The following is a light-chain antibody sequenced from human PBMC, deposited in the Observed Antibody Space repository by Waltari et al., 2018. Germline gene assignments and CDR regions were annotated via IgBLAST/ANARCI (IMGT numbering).Light chain of an antibody. J-gene: IGLJ2*01. CDR3: AAWDDSLTLVV. CDR1: SSNIGRNS. V-gene: IGLV1-44*01. CDR2: RSS. Sequence: QSVLTQPPSASGTPGQRVTISCSGTSSNIGRNSVNWYQQLPGMAPKLLIYRSSQRPSGVPDRFSASKSGTSATLAISGPQSEDEADYYCAAWDDSLTLVVFGGGTKLTVL.